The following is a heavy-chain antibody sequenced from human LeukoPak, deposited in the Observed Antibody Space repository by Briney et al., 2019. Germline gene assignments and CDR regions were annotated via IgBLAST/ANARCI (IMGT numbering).Heavy chain of an antibody. CDR1: GFTVSSNY. J-gene: IGHJ6*03. CDR3: ARDGLDRSSSGWGYYMDV. CDR2: IYSGGST. Sequence: GGSLRLSCAASGFTVSSNYMSWVRQAPGKGLEWVSVIYSGGSTYYADSVKGRFTISRDNSKNTLYLQMNSLRAEDTAVYSCARDGLDRSSSGWGYYMDVWGKGTTVTVSS. D-gene: IGHD6-6*01. V-gene: IGHV3-53*05.